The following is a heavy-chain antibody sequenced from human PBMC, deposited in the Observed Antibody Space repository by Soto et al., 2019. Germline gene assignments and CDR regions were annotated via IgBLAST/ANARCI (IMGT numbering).Heavy chain of an antibody. CDR1: GFIVRSNY. Sequence: GGSLRLSCAASGFIVRSNYMSWVRQAPGKGPEWVSVIYSSGSTYYADSVKGRFTISRDNSNNTLYLQMDSLRAEDTAVYYCARESGDDYYYYYYMDVWGKGTTVTVSS. D-gene: IGHD7-27*01. J-gene: IGHJ6*03. CDR3: ARESGDDYYYYYYMDV. V-gene: IGHV3-66*01. CDR2: IYSSGST.